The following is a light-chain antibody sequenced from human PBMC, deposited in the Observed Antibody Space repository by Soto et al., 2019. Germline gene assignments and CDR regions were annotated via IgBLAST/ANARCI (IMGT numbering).Light chain of an antibody. CDR1: ESVSTY. J-gene: IGKJ3*01. Sequence: EIVLTQSPATLSLSPGETATLSCGASESVSTYLAWYQQKPGQAPRLLIYDASHRATGTPARFSGSGSMTDFTLTISSLEPGDSAVYYCQHRRNAFTFGPGTKVEI. CDR2: DAS. CDR3: QHRRNAFT. V-gene: IGKV3-11*01.